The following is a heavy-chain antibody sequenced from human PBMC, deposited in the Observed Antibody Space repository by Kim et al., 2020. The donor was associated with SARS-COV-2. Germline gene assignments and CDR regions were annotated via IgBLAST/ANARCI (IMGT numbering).Heavy chain of an antibody. V-gene: IGHV4-59*01. CDR3: AREGRYSYGYDY. Sequence: NHNPSLKSRVTISVDTSKNHFSLKLSSVTAADTAVYYCAREGRYSYGYDYWGQGTLVTVSS. D-gene: IGHD5-18*01. J-gene: IGHJ4*02.